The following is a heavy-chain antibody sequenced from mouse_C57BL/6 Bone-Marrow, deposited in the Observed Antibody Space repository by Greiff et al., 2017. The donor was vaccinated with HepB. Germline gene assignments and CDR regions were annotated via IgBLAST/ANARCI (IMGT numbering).Heavy chain of an antibody. D-gene: IGHD2-4*01. Sequence: VQLQQSGAELARPGASVKLSCKASGYTFTSYGISWVKQRTGQGLEWIGEIYPRSGNTYYNEKFKGKATLTADKSSSTAYMELRSLTSEDSAVYFCAREADDYDVWFAYWGQGTLVTVSA. CDR1: GYTFTSYG. CDR2: IYPRSGNT. V-gene: IGHV1-81*01. CDR3: AREADDYDVWFAY. J-gene: IGHJ3*01.